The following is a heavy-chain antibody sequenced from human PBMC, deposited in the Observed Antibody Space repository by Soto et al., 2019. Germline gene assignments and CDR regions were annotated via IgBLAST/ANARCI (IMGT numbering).Heavy chain of an antibody. V-gene: IGHV3-23*01. J-gene: IGHJ4*02. Sequence: PGGSLRLSCAASGFTFSNYAMSWVRQAPGKRLEKVTGVGGSGDSTYYADSVKGRFTISRDNSKDTLYLQMNSLRAEDTAVYYCAKSPLGYCSGGSCYPPHYFDYWGQGTLVTVSS. D-gene: IGHD2-15*01. CDR3: AKSPLGYCSGGSCYPPHYFDY. CDR2: VGGSGDST. CDR1: GFTFSNYA.